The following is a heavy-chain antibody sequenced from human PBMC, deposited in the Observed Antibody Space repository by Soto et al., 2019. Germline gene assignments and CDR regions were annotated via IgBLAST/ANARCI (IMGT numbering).Heavy chain of an antibody. Sequence: SETLSLTCTVSNFSVLTSIYYWAWIRQPPGKGLEWVGTVYYTGTTYYNPSLQSRVTISIDTSKNQFSLNLNSVTAADTAVYYCARNWNIALVPAAYFDSWGQGTLVPVSS. CDR3: ARNWNIALVPAAYFDS. CDR1: NFSVLTSIYY. J-gene: IGHJ4*02. V-gene: IGHV4-39*01. D-gene: IGHD2-2*01. CDR2: VYYTGTT.